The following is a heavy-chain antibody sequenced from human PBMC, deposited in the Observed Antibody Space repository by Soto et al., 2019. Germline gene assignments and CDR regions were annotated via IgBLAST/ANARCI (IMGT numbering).Heavy chain of an antibody. D-gene: IGHD3-10*01. CDR2: IWYDGSNK. J-gene: IGHJ6*02. V-gene: IGHV3-33*01. CDR3: ARDGLWFGDPDPGTYGMDV. CDR1: GFTFSSYG. Sequence: GGSLRLSCAASGFTFSSYGMHWVRQAPGKGLEWVAVIWYDGSNKYYADSVKGRFTISRDNSKNTLYLQMNSLRAEDTAVYYCARDGLWFGDPDPGTYGMDVWGQGTTVTVSS.